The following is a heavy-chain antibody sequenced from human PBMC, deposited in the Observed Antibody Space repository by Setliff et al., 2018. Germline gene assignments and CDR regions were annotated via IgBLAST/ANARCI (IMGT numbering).Heavy chain of an antibody. CDR2: ISVYNGDT. D-gene: IGHD3-10*01. J-gene: IGHJ4*02. CDR1: GYTFRNYA. CDR3: ASLYYGSGSPTLDY. Sequence: ASVKVSCKASGYTFRNYAFAWVRQAPGQGLEWVGWISVYNGDTNYAQKFQGRVTLTIDTSTSTAYMELRSLRSDDTAVYYCASLYYGSGSPTLDYWGQGTLVTVSS. V-gene: IGHV1-18*01.